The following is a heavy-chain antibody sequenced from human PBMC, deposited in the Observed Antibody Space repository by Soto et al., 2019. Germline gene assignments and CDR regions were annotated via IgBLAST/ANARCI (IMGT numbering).Heavy chain of an antibody. Sequence: PSETLSLTCTVSGGAISSGGYYWSWIRHHPGKGLEWIGYIYYSGSTYYNPSLKSRVTLSVDTSKNQFSLKLSSVTAADTAVYYCARWTRREWLRSPNYYYYYGMDVWGQGTTVTVSS. V-gene: IGHV4-31*03. CDR2: IYYSGST. CDR1: GGAISSGGYY. D-gene: IGHD3-3*01. CDR3: ARWTRREWLRSPNYYYYYGMDV. J-gene: IGHJ6*02.